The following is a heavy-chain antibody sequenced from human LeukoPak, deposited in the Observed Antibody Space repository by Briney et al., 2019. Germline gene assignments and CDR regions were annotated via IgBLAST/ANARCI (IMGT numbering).Heavy chain of an antibody. J-gene: IGHJ4*02. D-gene: IGHD3-3*01. Sequence: ASVKVSCKASGYTFTSYYMHWVRQAPGQGLEWMGIINPSGGSTSYAQKFQGRVTMTRDTSTSTVYMELSSLRSEDTAVYYCARDLQTYYDFWSGYLVGGNPDYWGQGTPVTVSS. CDR1: GYTFTSYY. V-gene: IGHV1-46*01. CDR2: INPSGGST. CDR3: ARDLQTYYDFWSGYLVGGNPDY.